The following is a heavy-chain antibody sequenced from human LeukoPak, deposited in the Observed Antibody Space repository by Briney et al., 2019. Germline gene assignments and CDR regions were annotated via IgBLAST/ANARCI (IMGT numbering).Heavy chain of an antibody. CDR3: AKSLQRYCSGGSCLIYYYYYGMDV. D-gene: IGHD2-15*01. V-gene: IGHV3-23*01. CDR2: ISGSGGST. Sequence: PGGSLRLACAASGFTFSSYAISWVRQAPGKGLEWVSAISGSGGSTYYAASVKGRFTISRDNSKNTLYLQMNSLRAEDTAVYYCAKSLQRYCSGGSCLIYYYYYGMDVWGQGTTDTVSS. CDR1: GFTFSSYA. J-gene: IGHJ6*02.